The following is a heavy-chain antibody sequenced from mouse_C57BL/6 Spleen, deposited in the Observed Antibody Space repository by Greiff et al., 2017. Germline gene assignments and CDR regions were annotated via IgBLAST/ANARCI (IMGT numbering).Heavy chain of an antibody. D-gene: IGHD2-5*01. CDR1: GYTFTNYW. V-gene: IGHV1-63*01. CDR2: IYPGGGYT. Sequence: VQLQQSGAELVRPGTSVKMSCKASGYTFTNYWIGWAKQRPGHGLEWIGDIYPGGGYTNYNEKFKGKATLTADKSSSTAYMQFSSLTSEDSAIYYCARGDSNSAMDYWGQGTSVTVSS. CDR3: ARGDSNSAMDY. J-gene: IGHJ4*01.